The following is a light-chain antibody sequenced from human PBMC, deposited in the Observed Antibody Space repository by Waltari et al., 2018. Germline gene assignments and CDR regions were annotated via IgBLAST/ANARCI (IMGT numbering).Light chain of an antibody. Sequence: QLVLTQSPSASASLGASVKLTCTLSSGHSSNVVAGHQQQPEKGPRYLMKVNSDGSPTKGDGIPVSSLQSDDEADYYCQTWGTGIWVFGGGTRLTVL. CDR1: SGHSSNV. CDR3: QTWGTGIWV. V-gene: IGLV4-69*01. CDR2: VNSDGSP. J-gene: IGLJ3*02.